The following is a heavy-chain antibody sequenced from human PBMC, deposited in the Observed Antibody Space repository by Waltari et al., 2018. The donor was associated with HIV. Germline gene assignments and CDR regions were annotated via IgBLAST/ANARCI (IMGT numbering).Heavy chain of an antibody. D-gene: IGHD3-3*01. V-gene: IGHV4-34*01. CDR2: INQRGGT. Sequence: QVQLQQWGAGLLKPSETLSLTCGVLGGSLRGGSFTYYSWTWIRQSPGQVPEWIGEINQRGGTNYNPSLKSRVTISLDRSNNQFSLKLSSVSAADTAMYYCARGITVFGMVASDYYMDVWGKGTTVTVSS. CDR1: GGSLRGGSFTYYS. CDR3: ARGITVFGMVASDYYMDV. J-gene: IGHJ6*03.